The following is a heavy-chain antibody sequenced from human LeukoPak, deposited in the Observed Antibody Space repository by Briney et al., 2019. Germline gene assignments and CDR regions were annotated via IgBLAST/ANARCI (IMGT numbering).Heavy chain of an antibody. CDR2: IYYSGST. CDR1: GASVSSGSYY. Sequence: SETLSLTCNVSGASVSSGSYYWSWIRQPPGKGLEWIGYIYYSGSTNYNPSLKSRVTISVDTSKNQFSLKLSSVTAADTAVYYCARDHGDPLYYFDYWGQGTLVTVSS. V-gene: IGHV4-61*01. D-gene: IGHD4-17*01. J-gene: IGHJ4*02. CDR3: ARDHGDPLYYFDY.